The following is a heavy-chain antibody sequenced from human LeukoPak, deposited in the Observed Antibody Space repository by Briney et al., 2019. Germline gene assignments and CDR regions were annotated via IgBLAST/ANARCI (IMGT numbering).Heavy chain of an antibody. V-gene: IGHV1-2*02. Sequence: ASVKVSCKASGYTFTGYYMHWVRQAPGQGLEWVGWINPNSGGTNYAQKFQGRVTMTRDTSISTAYMELSRLRSDDTAVYYCARAGLLLWFGELLSFDYWGQGTLVTVSS. CDR3: ARAGLLLWFGELLSFDY. D-gene: IGHD3-10*01. CDR2: INPNSGGT. CDR1: GYTFTGYY. J-gene: IGHJ4*02.